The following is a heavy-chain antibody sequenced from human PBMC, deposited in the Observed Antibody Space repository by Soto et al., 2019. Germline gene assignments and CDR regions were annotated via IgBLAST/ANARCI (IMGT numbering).Heavy chain of an antibody. J-gene: IGHJ3*02. D-gene: IGHD4-17*01. V-gene: IGHV5-51*01. CDR2: IYPGDSDT. CDR3: ARLRRLRGLDDAFDI. Sequence: GESLKISCKGSGYSFTSYWIGWVRQMPGKGLEWMGIIYPGDSDTRYSPSFQGQVTISADKSISTAYLQWSSLKASDTAMYYCARLRRLRGLDDAFDIWGQGTMVTVSS. CDR1: GYSFTSYW.